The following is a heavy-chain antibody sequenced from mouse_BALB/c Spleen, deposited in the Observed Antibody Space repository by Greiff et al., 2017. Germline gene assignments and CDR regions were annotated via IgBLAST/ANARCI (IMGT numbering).Heavy chain of an antibody. CDR2: IDPENGDT. D-gene: IGHD2-3*01. CDR3: NGNYDGYEGTWFAY. Sequence: EVQLQQSGAELVRSGASVKLSCTASGFNIKDYYMHWVKQRPEQGLEWIGWIDPENGDTEYAPKFQGKATMTADTSSNTAYLQLSSLTSEDTAVYYCNGNYDGYEGTWFAYWGQGTLVTVSA. V-gene: IGHV14-4*02. J-gene: IGHJ3*01. CDR1: GFNIKDYY.